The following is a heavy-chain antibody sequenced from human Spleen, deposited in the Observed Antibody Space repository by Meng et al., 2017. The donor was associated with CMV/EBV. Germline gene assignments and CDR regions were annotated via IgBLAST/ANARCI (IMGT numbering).Heavy chain of an antibody. V-gene: IGHV3-66*02. CDR2: IYSADKT. J-gene: IGHJ5*02. CDR3: ARGLSGNSNWFDP. D-gene: IGHD1-26*01. CDR1: GFTVSRNY. Sequence: GESLKISCAASGFTVSRNYMSWVRQAPGKGPEWVSVIYSADKTHYADSVKGRFTISRDNSKNTVYLQMNGLRADDTAVYYCARGLSGNSNWFDPWGQGTLVTVSS.